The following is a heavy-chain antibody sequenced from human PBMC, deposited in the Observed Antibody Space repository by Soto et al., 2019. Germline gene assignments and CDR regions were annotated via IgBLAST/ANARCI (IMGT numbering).Heavy chain of an antibody. CDR1: GGTFSSYA. CDR3: ARNSRIGLRLGELSLWSARDYYGMDV. J-gene: IGHJ6*02. V-gene: IGHV1-69*13. Sequence: ASVKVSCKASGGTFSSYAISWVRQAPGQGLEWMGGIIPIFGTANYAQKFQGRVTITADESTSTAYMELSSLRSEDTAVYYCARNSRIGLRLGELSLWSARDYYGMDVWGQGTTVTVSS. D-gene: IGHD3-16*02. CDR2: IIPIFGTA.